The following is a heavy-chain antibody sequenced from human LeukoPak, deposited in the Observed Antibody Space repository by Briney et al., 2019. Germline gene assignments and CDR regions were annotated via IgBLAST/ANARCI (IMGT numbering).Heavy chain of an antibody. CDR2: INHSGST. D-gene: IGHD2-2*01. CDR3: ARGVPAASAFDI. V-gene: IGHV4-34*01. J-gene: IGHJ3*02. CDR1: GGSFSGYY. Sequence: PSETLSLTCAVYGGSFSGYYWSWIRQPPGKGLEWIGEINHSGSTNYNPSLKSRVTTSVDTSKNQFSLKLSSVTAADTAVYYCARGVPAASAFDIWGQGTMVTVSS.